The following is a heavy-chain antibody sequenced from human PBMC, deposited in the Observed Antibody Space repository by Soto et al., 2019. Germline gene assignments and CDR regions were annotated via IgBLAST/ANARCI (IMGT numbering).Heavy chain of an antibody. J-gene: IGHJ3*01. CDR1: GYTFSDYY. V-gene: IGHV1-2*02. D-gene: IGHD2-15*01. CDR2: ISPNNGAT. CDR3: ARGGEFCSTGSCNSSLGDAFDV. Sequence: QVQLVQSGAEVKKPGASMKVSCKASGYTFSDYYMHWVRQAPGQGLECMGWISPNNGATNYAQKFQDRVTMTRDASITTAHMELSRLRSYDTAVYYCARGGEFCSTGSCNSSLGDAFDVWGQGTTVTVSS.